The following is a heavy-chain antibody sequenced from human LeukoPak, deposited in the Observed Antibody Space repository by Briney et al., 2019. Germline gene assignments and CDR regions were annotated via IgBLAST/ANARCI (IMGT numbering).Heavy chain of an antibody. V-gene: IGHV1-69*01. CDR2: IIPIFGTA. Sequence: GSSVKVSCKASGGTFSSYAISWVRQAPGQGLEWMGGIIPIFGTANYAQKFQGRVTITADESTSTAYMELSSLRSEDTAVYYCARPARRNYGSGSPFDYWGQGTLVTVSS. J-gene: IGHJ4*02. D-gene: IGHD3-10*01. CDR3: ARPARRNYGSGSPFDY. CDR1: GGTFSSYA.